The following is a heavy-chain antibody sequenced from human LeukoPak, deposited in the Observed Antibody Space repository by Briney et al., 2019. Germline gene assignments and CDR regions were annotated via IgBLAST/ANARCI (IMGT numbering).Heavy chain of an antibody. CDR1: GYTFTSND. D-gene: IGHD3-22*01. CDR2: MKPNSGKT. CDR3: ARPKSKYDSSGYYPLDY. V-gene: IGHV1-8*01. J-gene: IGHJ4*02. Sequence: ASVKGSCKASGYTFTSNDINWVRQATGQGGEWRGWMKPNSGKTGYAQKFQGRVTMTRNTAISTAYMELSSLTSEDTAVYYCARPKSKYDSSGYYPLDYWGQGTLVTVSS.